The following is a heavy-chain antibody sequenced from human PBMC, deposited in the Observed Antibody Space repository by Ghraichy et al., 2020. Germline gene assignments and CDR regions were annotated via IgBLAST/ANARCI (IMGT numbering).Heavy chain of an antibody. D-gene: IGHD3-10*01. CDR3: ARSPRLLWYGELSTTHYYFYMDV. Sequence: QTLSLTCAISGDSVFGDNVAWNWIRLSPSRGLEWLGRTAYRSKWYNDYGLSVKGRITIYPDTYKNQFSLQLNSVTPDDTAVYYCARSPRLLWYGELSTTHYYFYMDVWGNGTTVTVSS. V-gene: IGHV6-1*01. J-gene: IGHJ6*03. CDR2: TAYRSKWYN. CDR1: GDSVFGDNVA.